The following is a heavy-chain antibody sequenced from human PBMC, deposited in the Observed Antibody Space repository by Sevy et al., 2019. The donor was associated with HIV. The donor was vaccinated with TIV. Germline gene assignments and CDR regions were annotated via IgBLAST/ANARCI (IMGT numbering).Heavy chain of an antibody. CDR1: GFTVSSNY. J-gene: IGHJ6*02. D-gene: IGHD2-15*01. V-gene: IGHV3-53*01. CDR2: IYSGGRI. CDR3: AREDIVLGEDNYYGMDV. Sequence: GGSLRLSCAASGFTVSSNYMSWVRQAPGKGLEWVSVIYSGGRIYYADSVKGRFTISRDNSKNTQYLQMNSLRAEDTAVYYCAREDIVLGEDNYYGMDVWGQGTTVTVSS.